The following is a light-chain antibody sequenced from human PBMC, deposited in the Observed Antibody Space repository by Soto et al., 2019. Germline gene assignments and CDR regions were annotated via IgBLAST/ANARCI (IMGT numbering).Light chain of an antibody. CDR3: QQRSNWPPWT. Sequence: EIVMXQSPATXXXXPXERXXXCCSASQSMGSNVAWYQQKPGQAPRLLIYDASNRATGIPARFSGSGSGTDFTLTISSLEPEDFAVYYCQQRSNWPPWTFGQGTKVDIK. CDR2: DAS. CDR1: QSMGSN. V-gene: IGKV3-11*01. J-gene: IGKJ1*01.